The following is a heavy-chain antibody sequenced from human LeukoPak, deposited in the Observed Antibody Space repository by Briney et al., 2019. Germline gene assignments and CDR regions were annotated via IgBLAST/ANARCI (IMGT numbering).Heavy chain of an antibody. Sequence: GESLKISCKGSGYSFANYWIGWVRQMPGKGLEWMGTIYPGDSDTRYSPSFQGQVTISVDKSISTTYLQWSSLKASDNAMYYCARQIAAAGRLDYWGQGTLVTVSS. J-gene: IGHJ4*02. D-gene: IGHD6-13*01. CDR1: GYSFANYW. V-gene: IGHV5-51*01. CDR3: ARQIAAAGRLDY. CDR2: IYPGDSDT.